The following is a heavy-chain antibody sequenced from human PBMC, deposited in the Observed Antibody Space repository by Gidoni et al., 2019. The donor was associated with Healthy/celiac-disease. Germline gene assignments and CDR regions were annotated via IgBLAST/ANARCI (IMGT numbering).Heavy chain of an antibody. J-gene: IGHJ6*02. V-gene: IGHV3-23*01. CDR1: GYHSSRSA. Sequence: EVQLLESGGGLVQPGGAVGLSCAASGYHSSRSAMRWVRQAPGKGLGWLSPISGSGGIPYYADSVKCRFTISSDYPKNTLYLQINSLRAEDTSVYYCPKDPPTSLYGMDVWGQGTTVTVSS. CDR3: PKDPPTSLYGMDV. D-gene: IGHD1-1*01. CDR2: ISGSGGIP.